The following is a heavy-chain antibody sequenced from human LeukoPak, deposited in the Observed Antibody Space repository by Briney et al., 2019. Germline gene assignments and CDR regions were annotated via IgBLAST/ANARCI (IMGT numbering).Heavy chain of an antibody. V-gene: IGHV4-34*01. CDR1: GGSFSGYY. CDR3: ARGGIAAAGGTRGWFDP. CDR2: INHGRST. Sequence: SETLSLTCAVYGGSFSGYYWSWIRQPPGKGLEWIGEINHGRSTNYNPSLKSRVTISVDTSKNQFSLKLSSVTAADTAVYYCARGGIAAAGGTRGWFDPWGQGTLVTVSS. J-gene: IGHJ5*02. D-gene: IGHD6-13*01.